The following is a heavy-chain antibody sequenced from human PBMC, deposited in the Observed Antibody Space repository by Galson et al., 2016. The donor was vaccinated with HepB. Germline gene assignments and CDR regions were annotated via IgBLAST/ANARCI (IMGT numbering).Heavy chain of an antibody. CDR2: INPNSGGK. CDR1: GYTFTGHY. D-gene: IGHD2-15*01. Sequence: SVKVSCKASGYTFTGHYLHWVRQAPGQGLEWMGWINPNSGGKYYVHNFKGWVTISRDSSISTAYMGLRGLKPDDTAVFYCARSNCSDNGCFPHGRDVWGQGTTVTVSS. CDR3: ARSNCSDNGCFPHGRDV. V-gene: IGHV1-2*04. J-gene: IGHJ6*02.